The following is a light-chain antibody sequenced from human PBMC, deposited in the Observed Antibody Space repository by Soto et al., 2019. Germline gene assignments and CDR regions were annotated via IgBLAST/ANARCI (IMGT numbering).Light chain of an antibody. J-gene: IGLJ1*01. Sequence: QSVLAQPASVSGSPGQSITISCAGTNNEVSAYNYVSWYQQLPGKAPKLLIYDVKYRPSGVSSRFSGSRSGNTASLTISGLQTEDEADYYCTSFTSGSPPYVLGNGTKVTVL. CDR1: NNEVSAYNY. V-gene: IGLV2-14*03. CDR2: DVK. CDR3: TSFTSGSPPYV.